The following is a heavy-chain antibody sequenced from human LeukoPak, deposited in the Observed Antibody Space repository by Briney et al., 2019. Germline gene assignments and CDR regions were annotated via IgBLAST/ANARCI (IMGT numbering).Heavy chain of an antibody. CDR3: ARAGYCSSTSCYDAFDI. Sequence: SVKVSCKASGGTFSSYAISWVRQAPGQGLEWMGGIIPIFGTANYAQKFQGRVTITADESTITAYMELSSLRSEDTAVYYCARAGYCSSTSCYDAFDIWGQGTMVTVSS. D-gene: IGHD2-2*01. V-gene: IGHV1-69*13. CDR1: GGTFSSYA. CDR2: IIPIFGTA. J-gene: IGHJ3*02.